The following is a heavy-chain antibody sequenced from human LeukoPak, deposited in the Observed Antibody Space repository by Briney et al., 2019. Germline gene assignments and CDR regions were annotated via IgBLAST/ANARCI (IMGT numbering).Heavy chain of an antibody. Sequence: GGSLRLSCSASGFTFSTYGMSWVRQAPGKGLEWVISIGGSGSTTFYADSVKGRFTISRDNSNNMLYLQMTSLRAEDTAVYYCAKGTSTYSSGSFDYWGRGTLVTVSS. J-gene: IGHJ4*02. D-gene: IGHD6-19*01. CDR2: IGGSGSTT. CDR1: GFTFSTYG. V-gene: IGHV3-23*01. CDR3: AKGTSTYSSGSFDY.